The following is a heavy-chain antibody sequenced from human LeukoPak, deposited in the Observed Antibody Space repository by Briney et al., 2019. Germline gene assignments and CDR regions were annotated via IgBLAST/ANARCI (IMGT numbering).Heavy chain of an antibody. Sequence: SETLSLTCTVSGGSISSSSYYWGWIRQPPGKGLEWIGSIYYSGSTYYNPSLKSRVTMSVDKSKNQFSLNLSSVTAADTAVYYCARDEYSHANYYGMDVWGQGTTVTVSS. CDR2: IYYSGST. CDR3: ARDEYSHANYYGMDV. D-gene: IGHD5-18*01. J-gene: IGHJ6*02. V-gene: IGHV4-39*07. CDR1: GGSISSSSYY.